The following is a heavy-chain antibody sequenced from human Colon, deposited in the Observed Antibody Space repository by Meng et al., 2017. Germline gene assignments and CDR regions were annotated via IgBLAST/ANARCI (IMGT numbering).Heavy chain of an antibody. J-gene: IGHJ4*02. CDR3: ARGLGLRLGELSSYYFDY. V-gene: IGHV3-21*01. D-gene: IGHD3-16*02. Sequence: GGSLRLSSAASGFTFSSYSMNWVRQAPGKGLEWVSSISSSSSYIYYADSVKGRFTISRDNAKNSLYLQMNSLRAEDTAVYYCARGLGLRLGELSSYYFDYWGQGTLVTVSS. CDR2: ISSSSSYI. CDR1: GFTFSSYS.